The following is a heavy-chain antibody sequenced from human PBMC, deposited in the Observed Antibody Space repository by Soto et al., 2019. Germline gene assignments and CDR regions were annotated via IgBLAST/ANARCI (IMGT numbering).Heavy chain of an antibody. CDR1: GFTFSIYA. CDR2: IWDDGSNN. Sequence: QVQLVESGGGVVQPGRSLRLSCAASGFTFSIYAMHWVRQAPGKGLEWVAVIWDDGSNNYYADSVKGRFTISRDNSKNTLYLQMISLRAEDTAVYYCARDTAREYYYYYGMDVWGQGTKVTVSS. J-gene: IGHJ6*02. CDR3: ARDTAREYYYYYGMDV. V-gene: IGHV3-33*01.